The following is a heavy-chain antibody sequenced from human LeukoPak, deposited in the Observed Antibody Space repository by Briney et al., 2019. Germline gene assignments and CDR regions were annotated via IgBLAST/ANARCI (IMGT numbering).Heavy chain of an antibody. Sequence: GGSLRLSCAASGFTLSSYGMNWVRQAPGKGLEWVSGISPSGDITYYTDSVRGRFTISRDNFKNTLSLQVNSLRAEDTAMYYCAKDDDWGRYKHWGQGTLVTVSS. D-gene: IGHD3-16*01. CDR1: GFTLSSYG. J-gene: IGHJ1*01. V-gene: IGHV3-23*01. CDR2: ISPSGDIT. CDR3: AKDDDWGRYKH.